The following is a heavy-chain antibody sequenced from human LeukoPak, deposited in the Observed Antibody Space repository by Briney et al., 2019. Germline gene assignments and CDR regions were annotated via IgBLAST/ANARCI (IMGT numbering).Heavy chain of an antibody. D-gene: IGHD3-22*01. J-gene: IGHJ5*02. V-gene: IGHV3-30*03. CDR1: GFTFSSYG. CDR3: ARDLGQYYDTSDNWFDP. Sequence: GRSLRLSCAASGFTFSSYGMHWVRQAPGKGLEWVAVISYDGSNKYYADSVKGRFTISRDNSKNTLNLQMNSLRAEDTAVYYCARDLGQYYDTSDNWFDPWGQGTLVTVSS. CDR2: ISYDGSNK.